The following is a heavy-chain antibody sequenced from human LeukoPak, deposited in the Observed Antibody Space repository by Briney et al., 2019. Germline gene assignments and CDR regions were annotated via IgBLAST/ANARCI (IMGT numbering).Heavy chain of an antibody. CDR1: GFTFSSYA. Sequence: HPGGSLRLSCAASGFTFSSYAMTWVRQAPGKGLEWVSTSSDDNAYYADSVKGRFTIFRDNSKNTLYLQMNSLRAEDTAVYYCARLHRGIRELYWGQGTLVTVSS. V-gene: IGHV3-23*01. D-gene: IGHD3-10*01. J-gene: IGHJ4*02. CDR3: ARLHRGIRELY. CDR2: SSDDNA.